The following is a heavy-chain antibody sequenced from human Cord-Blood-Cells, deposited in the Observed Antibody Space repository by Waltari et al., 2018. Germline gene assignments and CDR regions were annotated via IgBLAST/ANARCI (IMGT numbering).Heavy chain of an antibody. D-gene: IGHD3-10*01. V-gene: IGHV4-34*01. CDR3: ARHPYYGSGSYYNYFDY. Sequence: QVQLQQWGAGLLKPSETLSLTCAVYGGSFSGYYWSWIRQPPGKGLEWIGEINHSGSTNYNPSLKSRVTISVDTSKNPFSLKLSSVTAADTSVYYCARHPYYGSGSYYNYFDYWGQGTLVTVSS. CDR1: GGSFSGYY. J-gene: IGHJ4*02. CDR2: INHSGST.